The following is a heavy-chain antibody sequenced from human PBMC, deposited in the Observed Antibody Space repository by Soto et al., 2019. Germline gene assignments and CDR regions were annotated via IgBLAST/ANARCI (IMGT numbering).Heavy chain of an antibody. CDR1: GFTFSSYV. CDR2: ISSSGGST. Sequence: GGSLRLSCAASGFTFSSYVMSWVRQAPGKGLEWVSAISSSGGSTYYAHSVKGRFTISRDNSKNTLYLQMNSLRVEDTAVYYCATSYGNAWYTYWGQGTQVTVSS. J-gene: IGHJ4*02. D-gene: IGHD6-13*01. V-gene: IGHV3-23*01. CDR3: ATSYGNAWYTY.